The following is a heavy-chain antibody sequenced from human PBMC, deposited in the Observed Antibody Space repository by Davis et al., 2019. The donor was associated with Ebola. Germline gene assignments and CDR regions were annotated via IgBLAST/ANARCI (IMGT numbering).Heavy chain of an antibody. J-gene: IGHJ4*02. CDR1: GFTVSSNY. V-gene: IGHV3-53*01. D-gene: IGHD3-10*01. Sequence: PGGSLRLSCAASGFTVSSNYMSWVRQAPGKGLEWVSVIYSGGSTYYADSVKGRFTISRYNSKNTLYLQMNSLRAEDTAVYYCAVEWFGELVGYWGQGTLVTVSS. CDR2: IYSGGST. CDR3: AVEWFGELVGY.